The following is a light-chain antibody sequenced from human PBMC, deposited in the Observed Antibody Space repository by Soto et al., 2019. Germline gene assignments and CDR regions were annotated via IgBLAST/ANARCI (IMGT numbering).Light chain of an antibody. Sequence: IALTQSPGTLSLSPGERATLSCRASQGIGDTLAWYQHKPGQTPRLLIYDASTRATGIPARFSGGGSGMDFTLTISSLEPEDFAVYYCQQRSNWPTFGGGTKVDI. CDR2: DAS. V-gene: IGKV3D-11*01. CDR3: QQRSNWPT. CDR1: QGIGDT. J-gene: IGKJ4*01.